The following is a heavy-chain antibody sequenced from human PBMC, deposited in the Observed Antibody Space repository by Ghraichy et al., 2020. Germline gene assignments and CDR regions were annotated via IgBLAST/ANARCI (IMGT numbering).Heavy chain of an antibody. D-gene: IGHD6-13*01. Sequence: GGSLRLSCAASGFTFSNYAMHWVRQAPGKGLEWVAAISGGGGSTYYADSVKGRFTISRDNSKNTLYLQMNSLRAEDTAVYYCAKGEDIAAPNSGDAFDIWGQGTMVTVSS. J-gene: IGHJ3*02. V-gene: IGHV3-23*01. CDR1: GFTFSNYA. CDR3: AKGEDIAAPNSGDAFDI. CDR2: ISGGGGST.